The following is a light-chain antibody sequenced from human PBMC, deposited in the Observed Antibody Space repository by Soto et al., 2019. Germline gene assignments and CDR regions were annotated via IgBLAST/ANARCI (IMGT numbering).Light chain of an antibody. J-gene: IGKJ4*01. CDR2: GAS. CDR3: QQYQSWPLT. V-gene: IGKV3-15*01. Sequence: EIVMTQSPATLSVSPGERATLSCRASQSVSSNLAWYQQKLGQDPRLLIHGASARATGIPARFSGSGSETEFTLTISSLQSEDFAVYYCQQYQSWPLTFGGGTKVAIK. CDR1: QSVSSN.